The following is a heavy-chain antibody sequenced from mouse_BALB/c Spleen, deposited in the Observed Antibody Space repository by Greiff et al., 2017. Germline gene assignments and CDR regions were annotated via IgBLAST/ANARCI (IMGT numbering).Heavy chain of an antibody. CDR1: GFNIKDTY. V-gene: IGHV14-3*02. CDR2: IDPANGNT. D-gene: IGHD1-1*01. CDR3: VNYYGSRGFAY. J-gene: IGHJ3*01. Sequence: VQLQQPGAELVKPGASVKLSCTASGFNIKDTYMHWVKQRPEQGLEWIGRIDPANGNTKYDPKFQGKATITADTSSNTAYLQLSSLTSEDTAVYYCVNYYGSRGFAYWGQGTLVTVSA.